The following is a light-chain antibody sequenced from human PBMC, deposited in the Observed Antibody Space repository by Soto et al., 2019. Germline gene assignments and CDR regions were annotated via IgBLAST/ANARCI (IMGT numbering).Light chain of an antibody. V-gene: IGLV2-14*03. CDR3: SSYTSSSTNV. J-gene: IGLJ1*01. CDR1: SSDVGGYNS. Sequence: QSVLTQPASVSGSPGQSITISCTGTSSDVGGYNSVSWYQHHPGKAPKLILYDVTDRPSGVSYRFSGSKSGNTASLTISGLQAADEADYYCSSYTSSSTNVFGTGTQLTVL. CDR2: DVT.